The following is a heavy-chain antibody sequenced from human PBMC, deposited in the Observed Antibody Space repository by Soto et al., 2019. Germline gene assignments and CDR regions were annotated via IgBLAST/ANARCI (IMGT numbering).Heavy chain of an antibody. CDR1: GGSFSGYY. J-gene: IGHJ3*02. CDR3: ARGGYPNIVVVPAANSDDAFDI. D-gene: IGHD2-2*01. V-gene: IGHV4-34*01. CDR2: INHSGST. Sequence: ETLSLTCAVYGGSFSGYYWSWIRQPPGKGLEWIGEINHSGSTNYNPSLKSRVTISVDTSKNQFSLKLSSVTAADTAVYYCARGGYPNIVVVPAANSDDAFDIWGQGTMVTVSS.